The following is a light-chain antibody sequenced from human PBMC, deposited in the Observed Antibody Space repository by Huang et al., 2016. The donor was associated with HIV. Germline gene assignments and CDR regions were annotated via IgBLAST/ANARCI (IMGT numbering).Light chain of an antibody. CDR2: DAS. CDR1: QDIANY. J-gene: IGKJ1*01. V-gene: IGKV1-33*01. Sequence: DIQMTESPSSLSASVGDRVTISCQASQDIANYLNWYQQKPGQAPKLLIYDASTLQTGVPSRFSESGSGTDFSFTISSLQPEDIATYYCQQYDSLPPWTFGQGTKVEIQ. CDR3: QQYDSLPPWT.